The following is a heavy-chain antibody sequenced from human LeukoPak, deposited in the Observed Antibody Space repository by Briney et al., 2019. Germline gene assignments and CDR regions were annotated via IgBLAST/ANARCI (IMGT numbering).Heavy chain of an antibody. J-gene: IGHJ4*02. V-gene: IGHV3-7*01. Sequence: GGSLRLSCAASGFTLSNYWMSWVRQAPGKWLEWVANIKQDGSETYYVDSVRGRFTFSRDNAENSVYLQMNSLRAEDTAVYYCVRQMVGASFDYWGQGTLVTVSS. CDR2: IKQDGSET. CDR3: VRQMVGASFDY. CDR1: GFTLSNYW. D-gene: IGHD1-26*01.